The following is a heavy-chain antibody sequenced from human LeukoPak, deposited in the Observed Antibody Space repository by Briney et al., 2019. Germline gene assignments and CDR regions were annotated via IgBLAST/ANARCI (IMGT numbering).Heavy chain of an antibody. V-gene: IGHV3-21*01. Sequence: GGSLRLSCAASGFTFSIYSMNWVRRAPGKGLEWVSSISSSSSYIYYAYSVKGRFTISRDNAKNSLYLQMNSLRAEDTAVYYCAREGRMVATMGATDYWGQGTLVTVSS. CDR1: GFTFSIYS. CDR3: AREGRMVATMGATDY. J-gene: IGHJ4*02. CDR2: ISSSSSYI. D-gene: IGHD5-12*01.